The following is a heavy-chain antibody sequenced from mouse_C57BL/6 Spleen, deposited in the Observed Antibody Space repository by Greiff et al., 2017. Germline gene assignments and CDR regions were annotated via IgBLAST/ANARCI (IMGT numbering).Heavy chain of an antibody. D-gene: IGHD2-3*01. CDR1: GYTFTSYW. Sequence: QVQLQQSGAELVKPGASVKMSCKASGYTFTSYWITWVKQRPGQGLEWIGDIYPGSGSTNYNEKFKSKATLAVDTSSSTAYMQLSSLTSEDSAVYYCARGENGGYYRFDYWGQGTTLTVSS. CDR2: IYPGSGST. V-gene: IGHV1-55*01. CDR3: ARGENGGYYRFDY. J-gene: IGHJ2*01.